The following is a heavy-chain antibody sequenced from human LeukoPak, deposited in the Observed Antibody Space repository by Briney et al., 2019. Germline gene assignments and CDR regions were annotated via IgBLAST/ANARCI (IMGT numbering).Heavy chain of an antibody. CDR1: GFTFSSYA. Sequence: GGSLRLSCAASGFTFSSYAMHWVRQAPGKGLEWVAVISYDGSNKYYADSVKGRFTISRDNSKNTLYLQMNSLRAEDTAVYYCARASSSSDFDYFDYWGQGTLVNVSS. CDR2: ISYDGSNK. V-gene: IGHV3-30*01. J-gene: IGHJ4*02. D-gene: IGHD6-6*01. CDR3: ARASSSSDFDYFDY.